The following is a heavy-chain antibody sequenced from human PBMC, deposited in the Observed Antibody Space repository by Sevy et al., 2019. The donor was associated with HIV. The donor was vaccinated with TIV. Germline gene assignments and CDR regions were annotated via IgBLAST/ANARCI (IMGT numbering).Heavy chain of an antibody. CDR2: IYSDGRT. Sequence: GGSLRLSCVVSGFSVSSNYMSWVRQAPGKGLEWVSNIYSDGRTYYADSVRGRFTISRDTFKNTVYLEMKSLRAEDTAVYYCTREDIVLGEDNYYGMDVWGHGTTVTVSS. V-gene: IGHV3-53*01. CDR1: GFSVSSNY. D-gene: IGHD2-15*01. CDR3: TREDIVLGEDNYYGMDV. J-gene: IGHJ6*02.